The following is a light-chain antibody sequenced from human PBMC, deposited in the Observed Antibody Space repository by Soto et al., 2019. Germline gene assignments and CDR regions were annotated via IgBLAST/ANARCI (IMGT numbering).Light chain of an antibody. Sequence: DIVMTQSPDSLAVSLGERATINCKSSQTLLYTSNNKSYLAWYQQKAGQPPKLLFFWASSRESGVPDRFSASGTETDFTLTMSSLQAEDVAVYFCQQYATTPRTFGRGTRVEIK. CDR2: WAS. CDR1: QTLLYTSNNKSY. CDR3: QQYATTPRT. V-gene: IGKV4-1*01. J-gene: IGKJ4*02.